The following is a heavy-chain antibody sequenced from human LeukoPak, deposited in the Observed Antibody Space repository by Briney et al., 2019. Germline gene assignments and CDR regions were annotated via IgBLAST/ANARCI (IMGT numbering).Heavy chain of an antibody. CDR2: INHSGST. CDR3: ARANWGSGWFDP. J-gene: IGHJ5*02. D-gene: IGHD7-27*01. CDR1: GGSFSGYY. V-gene: IGHV4-34*01. Sequence: PSETLSLTCAVYGGSFSGYYWSWIRQPPGKGLEWIGEINHSGSTNYNPSLKSRVTISVDTSKNQFSLKLSSVTAADTAVYYCARANWGSGWFDPWGQETLVTVSS.